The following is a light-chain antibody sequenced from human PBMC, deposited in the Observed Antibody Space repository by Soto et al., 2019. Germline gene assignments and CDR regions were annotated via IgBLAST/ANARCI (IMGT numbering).Light chain of an antibody. CDR1: QSISSY. J-gene: IGKJ2*01. V-gene: IGKV1-39*01. Sequence: DIQMTQSPSSLSASVGDRVTITCRAGQSISSYLNWYQQKPGKAPKLLIYGASSLQSGAPSRFSGSGSETDFTLTISSLQPEDFATYYCQQSYTTPHFGQGTKLEIK. CDR3: QQSYTTPH. CDR2: GAS.